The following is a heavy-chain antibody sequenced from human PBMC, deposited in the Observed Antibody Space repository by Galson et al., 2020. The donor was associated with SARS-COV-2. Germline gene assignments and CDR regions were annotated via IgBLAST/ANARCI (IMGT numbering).Heavy chain of an antibody. Sequence: GGSLRLSCAASGFTFSTYAMSWVRQAPGKGLEWVSVIYDSGSTYYADSVKGRFTISRDNSKNTLYLQMNSLRAEDTAVYYCAKRPIRNGVHLAYFDYWGQGTLVTVSS. D-gene: IGHD1-1*01. CDR3: AKRPIRNGVHLAYFDY. CDR1: GFTFSTYA. V-gene: IGHV3-23*03. CDR2: IYDSGST. J-gene: IGHJ4*02.